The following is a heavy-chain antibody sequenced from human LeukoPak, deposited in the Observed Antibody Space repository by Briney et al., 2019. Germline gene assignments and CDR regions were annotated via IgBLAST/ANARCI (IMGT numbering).Heavy chain of an antibody. CDR2: ISWNSGSL. D-gene: IGHD3-3*01. CDR1: GFTFDNYG. J-gene: IGHJ3*02. Sequence: GGSLRLSCAGSGFTFDNYGMHWVRQAPGKGLEWVSGISWNSGSLAYADSVKGRFTTSRDNAKNSLYLQMNSLRAEDTALYYCAKVITIFGVLIGVDAFDIWGPGTMVTVSS. CDR3: AKVITIFGVLIGVDAFDI. V-gene: IGHV3-9*01.